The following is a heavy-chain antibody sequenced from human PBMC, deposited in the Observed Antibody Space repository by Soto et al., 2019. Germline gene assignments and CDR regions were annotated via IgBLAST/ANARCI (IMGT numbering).Heavy chain of an antibody. CDR2: MNPNSGNT. J-gene: IGHJ3*02. D-gene: IGHD3-22*01. Sequence: ASVKVSCKASGYTFTSYDINWVRQATGQGLEWMGWMNPNSGNTGYAQRFQGRVTMTRNTSISTAYMELSSLRSEDTAVYYCARGGYYYDSSGYYYVTQDDAFDIWGQGTMVTVSS. CDR3: ARGGYYYDSSGYYYVTQDDAFDI. V-gene: IGHV1-8*01. CDR1: GYTFTSYD.